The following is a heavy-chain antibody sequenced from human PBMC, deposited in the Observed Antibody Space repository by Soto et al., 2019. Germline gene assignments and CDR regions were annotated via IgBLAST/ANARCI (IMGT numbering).Heavy chain of an antibody. Sequence: QVQLVESGGGLVKPGGSLRLSCATSGFTFSDYYMSWIRQAPGKGLEWVSYIGTRGNTKYYADSVRGRFTISRDNAKNSLYQQMNSLSADATAVYYCARDRTEYYGEYYHYWGQGIPVTVSS. CDR3: ARDRTEYYGEYYHY. J-gene: IGHJ4*02. CDR1: GFTFSDYY. V-gene: IGHV3-11*01. D-gene: IGHD4-17*01. CDR2: IGTRGNTK.